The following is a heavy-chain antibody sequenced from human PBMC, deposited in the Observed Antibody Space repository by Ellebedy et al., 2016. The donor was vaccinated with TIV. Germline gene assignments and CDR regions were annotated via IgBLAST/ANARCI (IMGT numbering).Heavy chain of an antibody. J-gene: IGHJ4*02. CDR1: GFTFSSYA. Sequence: GESLKISCAASGFTFSSYAMSWVRQAPGKGLDWVSGISGSGGSTYYADSVKGRFTISRDNSKNTLFLQMNSLRAEDTAVYFCARLGVIAAAGASDYWGQGTLVIVSS. CDR2: ISGSGGST. V-gene: IGHV3-23*01. D-gene: IGHD6-13*01. CDR3: ARLGVIAAAGASDY.